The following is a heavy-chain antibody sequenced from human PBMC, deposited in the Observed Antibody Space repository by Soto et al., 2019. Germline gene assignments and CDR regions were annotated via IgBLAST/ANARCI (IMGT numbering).Heavy chain of an antibody. J-gene: IGHJ5*02. V-gene: IGHV4-61*08. CDR3: ARDRGLGSSWYRSWFDP. D-gene: IGHD6-13*01. CDR2: IYYSGST. Sequence: SETLSLTCTVSGGSISSGGYYWSWIRQHPGKGLEWIGYIYYSGSTNYNPSLKSRVTISVDTSKNQFSLKLSSVTAADTAVYYCARDRGLGSSWYRSWFDPWGQGTLVTVSS. CDR1: GGSISSGGYY.